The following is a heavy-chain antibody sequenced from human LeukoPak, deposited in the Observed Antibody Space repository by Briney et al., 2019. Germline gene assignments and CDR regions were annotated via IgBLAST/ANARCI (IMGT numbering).Heavy chain of an antibody. D-gene: IGHD6-25*01. V-gene: IGHV3-74*01. CDR2: ISGDGSST. CDR1: GFTFSSYW. J-gene: IGHJ2*01. Sequence: GGSLRLSCAASGFTFSSYWMHWVRHAPGKGLVWVSRISGDGSSTAYADSVKGRFTISRDNAKNTLYLQMNSLTAEETAVSYCARGPPWYFDLWGRGTLVTVSS. CDR3: ARGPPWYFDL.